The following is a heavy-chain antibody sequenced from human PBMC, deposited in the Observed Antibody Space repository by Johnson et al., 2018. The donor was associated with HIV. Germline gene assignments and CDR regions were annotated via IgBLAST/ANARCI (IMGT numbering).Heavy chain of an antibody. V-gene: IGHV3-30*02. CDR3: ARERRPWGPDAFDI. CDR2: IRYDGSNK. CDR1: GFTFSNYG. Sequence: QMLLVESGGGVVQPGGSLRLSCAASGFTFSNYGMHWVRQAPGKGLEWVAFIRYDGSNKYYADSVKGRFTISRDNSKNTLYLQMNSLRAEDTAVYYCARERRPWGPDAFDIWGQGTMVTVSS. D-gene: IGHD3-16*01. J-gene: IGHJ3*02.